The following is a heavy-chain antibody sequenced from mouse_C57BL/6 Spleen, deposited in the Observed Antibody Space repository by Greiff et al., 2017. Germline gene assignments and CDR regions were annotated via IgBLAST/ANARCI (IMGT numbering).Heavy chain of an antibody. CDR1: GYAFSSSW. V-gene: IGHV1-82*01. CDR3: ARDDYDIFDF. CDR2: IYPGDGAT. J-gene: IGHJ2*01. D-gene: IGHD2-4*01. Sequence: QVQLQQSGPELVKPGASVKISCKASGYAFSSSWMNWVKQRPGKGLEWIGRIYPGDGATNYNAQFKGKGTLTADKSSSTPYMQLSSLTSEDSAVYFCARDDYDIFDFWGKGTTLTVSS.